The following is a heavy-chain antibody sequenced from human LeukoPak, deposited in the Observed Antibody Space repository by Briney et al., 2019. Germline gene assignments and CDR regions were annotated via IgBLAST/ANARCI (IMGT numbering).Heavy chain of an antibody. Sequence: SVTVSCKASGGTFSSYAISWVRQAPGQGLEWMGGIIPILGTANYAQKFQGRVTITADESTSTAYMELSSLRSEDTAVYYCARTAYSSGWSPRTVFDYWGQGTLVTVSS. CDR3: ARTAYSSGWSPRTVFDY. CDR2: IIPILGTA. CDR1: GGTFSSYA. V-gene: IGHV1-69*13. D-gene: IGHD6-19*01. J-gene: IGHJ4*02.